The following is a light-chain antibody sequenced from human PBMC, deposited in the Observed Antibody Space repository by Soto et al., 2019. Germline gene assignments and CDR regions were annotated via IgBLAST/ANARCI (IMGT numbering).Light chain of an antibody. Sequence: DIVLTQSPATLSLSPGERATLSCRASQSVNNFLGWYQQKPGQAPRLLIYDASNRATGIPARFSGSGSGTDFTLIISSLEPEDSAVYYCQQRRNWYTFGQGTKLEIK. CDR2: DAS. V-gene: IGKV3-11*01. CDR1: QSVNNF. J-gene: IGKJ2*01. CDR3: QQRRNWYT.